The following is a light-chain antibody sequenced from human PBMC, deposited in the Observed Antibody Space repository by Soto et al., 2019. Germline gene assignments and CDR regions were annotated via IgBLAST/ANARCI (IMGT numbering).Light chain of an antibody. CDR1: QSINIW. V-gene: IGKV1-5*03. J-gene: IGKJ1*01. Sequence: DYQMSEYYSNLSASVGHRVTITSRASQSINIWMAWYQQKPGRAPKLLIYMASTLEKGVPSRFFGSGSGTEFTLTSSSLQPDEFSTYYCEPYKVYWTFGEGTKVDIK. CDR3: EPYKVYWT. CDR2: MAS.